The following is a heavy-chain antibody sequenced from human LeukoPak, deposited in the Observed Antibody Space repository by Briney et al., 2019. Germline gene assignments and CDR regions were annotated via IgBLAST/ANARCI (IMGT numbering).Heavy chain of an antibody. J-gene: IGHJ4*02. V-gene: IGHV4-59*01. D-gene: IGHD3-10*01. Sequence: SETLSLTCTVSGGSISSYYWSWIRQPPGKGLEWIGYIYYSGSTNYNPSLKSRVTISVDTSKNQFSLKLSSVTAADTAVYYCARVKRLGVPRGVTFDYWGQGTLVTVSS. CDR2: IYYSGST. CDR3: ARVKRLGVPRGVTFDY. CDR1: GGSISSYY.